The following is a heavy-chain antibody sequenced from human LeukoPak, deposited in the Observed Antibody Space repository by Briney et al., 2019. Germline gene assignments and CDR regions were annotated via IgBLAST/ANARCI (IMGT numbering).Heavy chain of an antibody. Sequence: GGSLRLSCAASGFTFRIYAMSWVRQAPGKGLEWVSAISGSGDNTYYTDSVKGRFTISRDNSNNTLSLQMDSLRAEDTAVYYCAKVAQPPVYFDHLGQGGLVTVSS. CDR1: GFTFRIYA. J-gene: IGHJ4*02. CDR2: ISGSGDNT. CDR3: AKVAQPPVYFDH. D-gene: IGHD1-1*01. V-gene: IGHV3-23*01.